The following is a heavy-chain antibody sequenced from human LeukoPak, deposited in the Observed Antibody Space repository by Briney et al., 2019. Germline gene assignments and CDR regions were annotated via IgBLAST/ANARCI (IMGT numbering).Heavy chain of an antibody. CDR3: ARTAAGFNWFDP. CDR2: IYYSGST. J-gene: IGHJ5*02. D-gene: IGHD6-13*01. V-gene: IGHV4-59*01. Sequence: PPETLSLTCTVSGGSISSYYWSWIRQPPGKGLEWIGYIYYSGSTNYNPSLKSRVTISVDTSKNQFSLKLSSVTAADTAVYYCARTAAGFNWFDPWGQGTLVTVSS. CDR1: GGSISSYY.